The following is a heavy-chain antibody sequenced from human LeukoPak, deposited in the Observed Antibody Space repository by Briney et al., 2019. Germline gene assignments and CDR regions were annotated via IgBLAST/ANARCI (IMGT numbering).Heavy chain of an antibody. V-gene: IGHV4-34*01. CDR3: ARAGGYCSSTSCPPYFDY. CDR1: GGSFSGYY. J-gene: IGHJ4*02. CDR2: INHSGST. D-gene: IGHD2-2*01. Sequence: ASETLSLTCAVYGGSFSGYYWSWIRQPPGKGLEWIGEINHSGSTNYNPSLKSRVTISVDRSKNQFSLKLSSVTAADTAVYYCARAGGYCSSTSCPPYFDYCGQGTLVTVSS.